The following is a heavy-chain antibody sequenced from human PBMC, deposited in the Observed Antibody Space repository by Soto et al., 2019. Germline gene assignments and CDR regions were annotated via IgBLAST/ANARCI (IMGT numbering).Heavy chain of an antibody. CDR1: GFTFSSYA. J-gene: IGHJ4*02. Sequence: EVQLVDSGGGLVKPGGSLRLSCAASGFTFSSYAMNWVRQAPGKGLEWVSVISGSGDSTYYADSVKGRFTISRDNSKNTLYLQMNSLRTEDTAVYYCARRGPGTYFDYWGQGTLVTVSS. CDR2: ISGSGDST. V-gene: IGHV3-23*04. D-gene: IGHD6-13*01. CDR3: ARRGPGTYFDY.